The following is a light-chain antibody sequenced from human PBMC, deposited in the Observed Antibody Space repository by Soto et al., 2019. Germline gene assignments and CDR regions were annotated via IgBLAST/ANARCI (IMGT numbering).Light chain of an antibody. V-gene: IGKV3-20*01. CDR1: QSVGSSY. Sequence: EIVLTQSTGTLSLSQGERATLSCRASQSVGSSYFARYQQTPAQPPRLLIYGASSRAPGIPDRFSGSGSGSDFTLTITRLGPEDFPVYYCHQYGSSPWTFGQGTKVE. CDR3: HQYGSSPWT. J-gene: IGKJ1*01. CDR2: GAS.